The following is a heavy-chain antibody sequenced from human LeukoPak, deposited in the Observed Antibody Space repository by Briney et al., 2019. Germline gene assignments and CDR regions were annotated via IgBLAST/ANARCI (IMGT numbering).Heavy chain of an antibody. CDR1: GFTVNSNY. V-gene: IGHV3-53*01. CDR3: AKEVKAVAGRTPFDY. J-gene: IGHJ4*02. D-gene: IGHD6-19*01. Sequence: PGGSLRLSCAASGFTVNSNYMNWVRQAPGKGLEWVSVLYSDGRTYYADSVKGRFTISRDNSKNTLYLQMNSLRAEDTALYYCAKEVKAVAGRTPFDYWGQGTLVTVSS. CDR2: LYSDGRT.